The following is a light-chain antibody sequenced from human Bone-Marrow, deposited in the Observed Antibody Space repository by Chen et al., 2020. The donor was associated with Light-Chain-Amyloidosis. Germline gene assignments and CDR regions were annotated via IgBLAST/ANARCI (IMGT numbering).Light chain of an antibody. CDR1: SSDVGGHNS. CDR3: SSYADNNFYV. V-gene: IGLV2-8*01. Sequence: QSALTQPPSASGSPGQSVTISCTGTSSDVGGHNSVSWYQQYPGKAPKVLISEVSKRPSGVPDRFSASKSGNTASLPVSGLQAEDGADYYCSSYADNNFYVFGPGTKVTVL. J-gene: IGLJ1*01. CDR2: EVS.